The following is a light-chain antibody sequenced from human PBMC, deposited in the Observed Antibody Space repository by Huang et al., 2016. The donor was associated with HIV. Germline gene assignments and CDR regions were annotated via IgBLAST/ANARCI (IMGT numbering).Light chain of an antibody. Sequence: EIVLTQSPATLSLSPGERATLSCRAIQSVNNYLGWYQQKPGQAPRLLIYDTSTRATGVPARFSGSGSGTAFTLTISGLEPEDFAVYYCQQRSNLLTFGGGTKVEI. CDR3: QQRSNLLT. CDR1: QSVNNY. J-gene: IGKJ4*01. CDR2: DTS. V-gene: IGKV3-11*01.